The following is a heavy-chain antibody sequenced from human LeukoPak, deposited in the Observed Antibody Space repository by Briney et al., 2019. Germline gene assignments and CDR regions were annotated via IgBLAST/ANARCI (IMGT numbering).Heavy chain of an antibody. V-gene: IGHV1-46*01. CDR1: GYIFTRYY. Sequence: ASVKVSCKASGYIFTRYYMHWMRQAPGQGLEWMGIINPSGGSTSYTQTFQGRVTMTRDMSTSTVYMELSSLRSEDTAVYYCARCGVVPAATIDYWGQGTLVTVSS. D-gene: IGHD2-2*01. J-gene: IGHJ4*02. CDR3: ARCGVVPAATIDY. CDR2: INPSGGST.